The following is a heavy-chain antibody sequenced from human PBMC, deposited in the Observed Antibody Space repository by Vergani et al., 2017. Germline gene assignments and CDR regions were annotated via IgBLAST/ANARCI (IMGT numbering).Heavy chain of an antibody. CDR2: INHSGST. J-gene: IGHJ3*02. Sequence: QVQLQQWGAGLLKPSETLSLTCAVYGGSFSGYYWSWIRQPPGKGLEWIGEINHSGSTNYNPSLKSRVTISVDTSKNQFSLKLSSVTAADTAVYYCARHNLTDEKVGRYIIVIPAAMRHHAFNIWGQGTMVTVSS. CDR1: GGSFSGYY. V-gene: IGHV4-34*01. CDR3: ARHNLTDEKVGRYIIVIPAAMRHHAFNI. D-gene: IGHD2-2*01.